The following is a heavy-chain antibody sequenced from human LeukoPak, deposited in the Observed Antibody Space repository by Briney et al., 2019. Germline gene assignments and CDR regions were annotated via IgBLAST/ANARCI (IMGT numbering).Heavy chain of an antibody. CDR3: ARDIETIFGVVIGYFDY. D-gene: IGHD3-3*01. J-gene: IGHJ4*02. CDR1: GYTFTCYY. V-gene: IGHV1-2*02. CDR2: INPNSGGT. Sequence: ASVKVSCKASGYTFTCYYMHWVRQAPGQGLEWMGWINPNSGGTNYAQKFQGRVTMTRDTSISTAYMELSRLRSDDTAVYYCARDIETIFGVVIGYFDYWGQGTLVTVSS.